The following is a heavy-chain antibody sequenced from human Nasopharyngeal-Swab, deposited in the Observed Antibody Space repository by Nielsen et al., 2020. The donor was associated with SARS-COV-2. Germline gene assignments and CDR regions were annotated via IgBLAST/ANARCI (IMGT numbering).Heavy chain of an antibody. CDR3: ARGFIVATIFHYYYYMDV. V-gene: IGHV1-46*01. D-gene: IGHD5-12*01. Sequence: ASVKVSCKASGYTFTSYYMHWVRQAPGQGLVWMGIINPSGGSTSYALKFQGRVTMTRDTSTSTVYMELSSLRSEDTAVYYCARGFIVATIFHYYYYMDVCGKGSTVTFSS. CDR2: INPSGGST. J-gene: IGHJ6*03. CDR1: GYTFTSYY.